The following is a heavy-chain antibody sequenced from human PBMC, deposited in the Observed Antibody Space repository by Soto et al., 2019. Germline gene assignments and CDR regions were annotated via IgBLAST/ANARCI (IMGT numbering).Heavy chain of an antibody. Sequence: ASVKVSCKASGYTFTSYGISWVRQAPGQGLEWMGWISAYNGKTNYAQKLQGRVTITTDESTSTAYMELSSLRSEDTAVYYCAIEYSSSPPYYPIGYWGQGTLVTVSS. D-gene: IGHD6-6*01. J-gene: IGHJ4*02. CDR2: ISAYNGKT. V-gene: IGHV1-18*01. CDR1: GYTFTSYG. CDR3: AIEYSSSPPYYPIGY.